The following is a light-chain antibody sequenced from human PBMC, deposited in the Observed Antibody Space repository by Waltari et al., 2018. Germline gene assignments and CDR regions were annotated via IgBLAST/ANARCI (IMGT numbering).Light chain of an antibody. V-gene: IGLV2-23*02. CDR3: CSYAGSSVSV. CDR2: DVN. Sequence: QSALTQTATVSGSPGQSLTISCTGRSSDVGTYNLVSWYRQHPGEAPKLIIYDVNKRPLGVSNRFSGSKSGNTASLTISGLQAADEADYYCCSYAGSSVSVFGGGTKVTVL. J-gene: IGLJ3*02. CDR1: SSDVGTYNL.